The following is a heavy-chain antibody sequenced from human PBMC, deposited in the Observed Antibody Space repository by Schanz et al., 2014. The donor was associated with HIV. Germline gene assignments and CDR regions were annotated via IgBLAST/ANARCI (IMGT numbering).Heavy chain of an antibody. J-gene: IGHJ5*02. CDR2: IIPILGTT. CDR1: GGTFNTFL. D-gene: IGHD2-21*01. CDR3: ARDDVLDSLAS. V-gene: IGHV1-69*01. Sequence: QVQLVQSGAEVKKPGSSVKVSCKASGGTFNTFLITWVRQAPGHGPEWMGGIIPILGTTNYAQSLRGRVTITADGSTSTAYMELTGLNPEDTAIYYCARDDVLDSLASWGQGTLVTVSS.